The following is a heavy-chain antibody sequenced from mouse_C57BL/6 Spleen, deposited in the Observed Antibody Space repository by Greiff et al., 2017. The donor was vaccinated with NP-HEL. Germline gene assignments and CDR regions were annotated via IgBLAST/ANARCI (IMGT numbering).Heavy chain of an antibody. CDR1: GYSITSGYY. CDR2: ISYDGSN. CDR3: AKEGDYGGY. J-gene: IGHJ3*01. V-gene: IGHV3-6*01. D-gene: IGHD2-4*01. Sequence: EVQLQESGPGLVKPSQSLSLTCSVTGYSITSGYYWNWIRQFPGNKLEWMGYISYDGSNNYNPSLKNRISITRDTSKNQVFLKLNSVTTEDTATYYCAKEGDYGGYWGQGTLVTVSA.